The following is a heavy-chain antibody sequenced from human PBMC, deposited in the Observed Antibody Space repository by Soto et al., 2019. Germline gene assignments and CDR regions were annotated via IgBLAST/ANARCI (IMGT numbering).Heavy chain of an antibody. J-gene: IGHJ4*02. CDR1: GFTFSSYA. CDR3: ARDRSLAPDY. CDR2: ISGSGGST. Sequence: GGSLRLSCAASGFTFSSYAMSWVRQAPGKGLEWVSAISGSGGSTYYADSVKGRFTISRDNAKNSLYLQMNSLRAEDTAVYYCARDRSLAPDYWGQGTLVTVSS. D-gene: IGHD6-13*01. V-gene: IGHV3-23*01.